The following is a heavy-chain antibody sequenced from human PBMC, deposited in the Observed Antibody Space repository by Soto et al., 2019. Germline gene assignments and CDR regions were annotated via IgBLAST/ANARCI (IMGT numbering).Heavy chain of an antibody. CDR3: ARLAAAGPTAWFDP. D-gene: IGHD6-13*01. CDR1: GGTFSSYA. J-gene: IGHJ5*02. V-gene: IGHV1-69*13. Sequence: GASVKVSCKASGGTFSSYAISWVRQAPGQGLEWMGGIIPIFGTANYAQKFQGRVTITADESTSTAYMELSSLRSEDTAVYYCARLAAAGPTAWFDPWGQGTLVTVSS. CDR2: IIPIFGTA.